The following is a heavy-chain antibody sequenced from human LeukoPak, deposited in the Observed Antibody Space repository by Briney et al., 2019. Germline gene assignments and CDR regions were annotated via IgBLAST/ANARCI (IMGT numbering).Heavy chain of an antibody. Sequence: SETLSLTCAVYGGSFSDYYWSWIRQPPGKGLEWIGEINHSGGTNYNPSLKSRVTISVDTSKNQFSLKLSSVTAADTAVYYCARLRGTSYYYDSSGCFDYWGQGTLVTVSS. CDR1: GGSFSDYY. J-gene: IGHJ4*02. CDR3: ARLRGTSYYYDSSGCFDY. V-gene: IGHV4-34*01. CDR2: INHSGGT. D-gene: IGHD3-22*01.